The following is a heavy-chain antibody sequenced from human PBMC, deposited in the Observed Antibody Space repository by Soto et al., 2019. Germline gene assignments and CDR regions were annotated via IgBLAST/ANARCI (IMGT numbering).Heavy chain of an antibody. CDR3: ARQFARAGSTTPFFYYILDV. Sequence: QVQLRESGPALVKPSETLSLTCTVSNGSISPHYWSWIRQPPGGGLEWIGYMYYNGNTNYSPSFQSRLTLSLDTSKSTFSLRLTSVTAADTAVYYCARQFARAGSTTPFFYYILDVWGTGTTVTVSS. CDR2: MYYNGNT. J-gene: IGHJ6*03. V-gene: IGHV4-59*08. D-gene: IGHD2-15*01. CDR1: NGSISPHY.